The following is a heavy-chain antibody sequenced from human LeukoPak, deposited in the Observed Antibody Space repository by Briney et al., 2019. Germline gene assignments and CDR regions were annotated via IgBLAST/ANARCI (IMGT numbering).Heavy chain of an antibody. CDR1: GFTFSSYW. V-gene: IGHV3-7*01. D-gene: IGHD3-22*01. CDR3: ARPDYDSSGYADY. Sequence: GGSLRLSCAASGFTFSSYWMSWVRQAPGKGLEWVANIKQDGSEKYYADSVKGRFTISRDNSKNTLYLQMNSLRAEDTAVYYCARPDYDSSGYADYWGQGTLVTVSS. J-gene: IGHJ4*02. CDR2: IKQDGSEK.